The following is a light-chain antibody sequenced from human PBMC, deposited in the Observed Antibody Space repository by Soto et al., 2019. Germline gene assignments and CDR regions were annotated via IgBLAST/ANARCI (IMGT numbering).Light chain of an antibody. Sequence: EIVLTQSPATLSLSPGERATLSCRASQSVSSSLAWYQQKPGQAPRLLIYDASNRATGIPARFSGSGSGTDFTLTISSLEPEDFALYYCQQRTNWPITFGQGTRLEIK. V-gene: IGKV3-11*01. J-gene: IGKJ5*01. CDR1: QSVSSS. CDR3: QQRTNWPIT. CDR2: DAS.